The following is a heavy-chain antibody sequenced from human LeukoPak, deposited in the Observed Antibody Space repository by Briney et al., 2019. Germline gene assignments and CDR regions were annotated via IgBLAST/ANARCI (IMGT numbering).Heavy chain of an antibody. J-gene: IGHJ4*02. V-gene: IGHV4-4*02. CDR1: GGSISSSNW. Sequence: PSETLSLTCAVSGGSISSSNWWSWVRQPPGKGLEWIGVIYHSGSTNYNPSLKSRVTISVDKSKNQFSLKLSSVTAADTAVYYCASSLGFPYYFDYWGQGTLVTVSS. CDR3: ASSLGFPYYFDY. D-gene: IGHD5-12*01. CDR2: IYHSGST.